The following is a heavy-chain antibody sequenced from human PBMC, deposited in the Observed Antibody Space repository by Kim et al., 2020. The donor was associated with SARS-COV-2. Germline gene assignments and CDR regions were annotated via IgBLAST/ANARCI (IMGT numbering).Heavy chain of an antibody. CDR3: ARDTYDFWSGYYLPSTTLDY. CDR2: IKQDGSEK. CDR1: GFTFSSYW. V-gene: IGHV3-7*01. D-gene: IGHD3-3*01. J-gene: IGHJ4*02. Sequence: GSLRLSCAASGFTFSSYWMSWVRQAPGKGLEWVANIKQDGSEKYYVDSVKGRFTISRDNAKNSLYLQMNSLRAEDTAVYYCARDTYDFWSGYYLPSTTLDYWGQGTLVTVSS.